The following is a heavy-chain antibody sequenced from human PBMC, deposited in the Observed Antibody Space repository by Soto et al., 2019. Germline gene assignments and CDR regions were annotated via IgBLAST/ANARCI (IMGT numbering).Heavy chain of an antibody. Sequence: PGGSLRLSCAASGFTFSSYGMHWVRQAPGKGLEWVAVISYDGSNKYYADSVKGRFTISRDNSKNTLYLQMNSLRAEATAVYYCAKDVLIQLAWIFDYWGQGTLVTVSS. CDR3: AKDVLIQLAWIFDY. V-gene: IGHV3-30*18. J-gene: IGHJ4*02. D-gene: IGHD5-18*01. CDR1: GFTFSSYG. CDR2: ISYDGSNK.